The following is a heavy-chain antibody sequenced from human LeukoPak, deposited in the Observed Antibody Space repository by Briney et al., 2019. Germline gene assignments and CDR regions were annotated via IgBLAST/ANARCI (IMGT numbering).Heavy chain of an antibody. CDR1: GGSISSYY. J-gene: IGHJ4*01. CDR3: ARHQRAVALDY. D-gene: IGHD6-19*01. Sequence: SETLSLTCTVSGGSISSYYWSWIRQPPGKGLEWIGYIYYSGSTNYNPSLKSRVTISVDTSKNQFSLKLSSVTAADTAVYYCARHQRAVALDYWGQEPWSPSPQ. CDR2: IYYSGST. V-gene: IGHV4-59*08.